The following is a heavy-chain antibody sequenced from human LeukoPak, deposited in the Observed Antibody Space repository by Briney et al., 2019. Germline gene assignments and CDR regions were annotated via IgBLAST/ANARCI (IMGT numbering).Heavy chain of an antibody. CDR3: ARAWGGSGTYAKEGFDY. V-gene: IGHV3-30*04. Sequence: GRSLRLSCAASGFTFRDYSMHWVRQAPGKGLEWAAIISYDGSQKYYADPVMGRFTISRDNPKNTLYVEMSSLTTEDTAVYYCARAWGGSGTYAKEGFDYWGQGTLVTVSS. CDR1: GFTFRDYS. J-gene: IGHJ4*02. D-gene: IGHD3-10*01. CDR2: ISYDGSQK.